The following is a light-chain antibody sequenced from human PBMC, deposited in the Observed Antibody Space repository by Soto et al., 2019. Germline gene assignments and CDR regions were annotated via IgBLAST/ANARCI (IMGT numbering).Light chain of an antibody. V-gene: IGLV1-36*01. CDR3: AAWDDSLNGPL. CDR2: YDD. J-gene: IGLJ2*01. Sequence: QPVLTQPPSVSEAPRQRVTISCSGSSSNIGNNAVNWYQQLPGKAPKLLIYYDDLLPSGVSDRFSGSKSGTSASLAISGLQSEDEADYYCAAWDDSLNGPLFGGGTKLTVL. CDR1: SSNIGNNA.